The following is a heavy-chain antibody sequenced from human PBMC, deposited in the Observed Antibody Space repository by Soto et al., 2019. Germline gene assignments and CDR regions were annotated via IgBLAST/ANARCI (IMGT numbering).Heavy chain of an antibody. CDR3: ARTADDYIWGRLNWFDP. D-gene: IGHD3-16*01. CDR2: ISSSSSYI. Sequence: GGSLRLSCAASGFTCSSYSMNWVRQAPGKGLEWVSSISSSSSYIYYADSVKGRFTISRDNAKNSLYLQMNSLRAEDTAVYYCARTADDYIWGRLNWFDPWGQGTLVPVSS. CDR1: GFTCSSYS. V-gene: IGHV3-21*01. J-gene: IGHJ5*02.